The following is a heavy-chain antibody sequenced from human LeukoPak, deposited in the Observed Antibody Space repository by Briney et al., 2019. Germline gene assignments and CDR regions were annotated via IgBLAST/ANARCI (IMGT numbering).Heavy chain of an antibody. V-gene: IGHV1-46*01. CDR2: INPSGGST. CDR1: GYTFTSYY. Sequence: GASVKVSCKASGYTFTSYYMHWVRQAPGQGLEWMGIINPSGGSTSYAQKFQGRVTMTRDTSTSTVYMELSSLRSEDTAVYYCARVAMVRGVILAGKDWFDPWGQGTLVTVSS. D-gene: IGHD3-10*01. J-gene: IGHJ5*02. CDR3: ARVAMVRGVILAGKDWFDP.